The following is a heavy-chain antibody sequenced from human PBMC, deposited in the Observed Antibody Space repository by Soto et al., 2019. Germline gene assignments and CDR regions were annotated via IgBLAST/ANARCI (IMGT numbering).Heavy chain of an antibody. J-gene: IGHJ6*02. D-gene: IGHD4-4*01. CDR2: IRSKAYGGTT. V-gene: IGHV3-49*04. CDR1: GFTFGDYA. CDR3: TSVEAYSNYYYYYGMDV. Sequence: GGSLRLSCTASGFTFGDYAMSWVRQAPGKGLEWVGFIRSKAYGGTTEYAASVKGRFTISRDDSKSIAYLQMNSLKTEDTAVYYCTSVEAYSNYYYYYGMDVWGQGTTVTVSS.